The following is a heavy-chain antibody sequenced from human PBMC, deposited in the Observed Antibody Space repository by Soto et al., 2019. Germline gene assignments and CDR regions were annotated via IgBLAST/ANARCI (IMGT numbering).Heavy chain of an antibody. CDR3: ARSKEQWLVRGFDY. CDR1: GGSFSGYY. CDR2: INHSGST. D-gene: IGHD6-19*01. J-gene: IGHJ4*02. Sequence: VQLQQWCAGLLKPSETLSLTCAVYGGSFSGYYWSWIRQPPGKGLEWIGEINHSGSTNYNPSLTSRVTISVYTSKSQCSLTLSSVTAADTAVYDCARSKEQWLVRGFDYWGQGTLVTVSS. V-gene: IGHV4-34*01.